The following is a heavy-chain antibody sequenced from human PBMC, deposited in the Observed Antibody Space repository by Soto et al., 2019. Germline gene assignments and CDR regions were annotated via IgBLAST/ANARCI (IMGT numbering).Heavy chain of an antibody. Sequence: ASVKVSCKVSGYTLTELSMHWVRQAPGKGLEWMGGFDPEDGETIYAQKFQGRVTMTEDTSTDTAYMELSSLRSEDTAVYYCATEARYFQLLTPPTYWGQGTLVTVSS. CDR1: GYTLTELS. J-gene: IGHJ4*02. CDR2: FDPEDGET. V-gene: IGHV1-24*01. CDR3: ATEARYFQLLTPPTY. D-gene: IGHD2-2*01.